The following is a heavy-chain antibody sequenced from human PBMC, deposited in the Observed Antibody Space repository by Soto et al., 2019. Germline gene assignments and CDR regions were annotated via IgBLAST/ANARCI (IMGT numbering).Heavy chain of an antibody. V-gene: IGHV1-8*01. CDR3: ATQGYCSGGSCYVAPIDY. CDR2: MNPNSGNT. CDR1: GYTFTSYD. Sequence: ASVKVSCKASGYTFTSYDINWVRQATGQGLEWMGWMNPNSGNTGYAQKFQGRVTMTRNTSISTAYMELNSLRAEDTAVYYCATQGYCSGGSCYVAPIDYWGQGTLVTVSS. D-gene: IGHD2-15*01. J-gene: IGHJ4*02.